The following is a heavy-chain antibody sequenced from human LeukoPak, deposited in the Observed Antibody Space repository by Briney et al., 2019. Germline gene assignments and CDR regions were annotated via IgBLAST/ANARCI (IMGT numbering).Heavy chain of an antibody. D-gene: IGHD6-13*01. J-gene: IGHJ4*02. Sequence: GGSLRLSCAASGFTFSSYAMSWVRQAPGKGLEWVSAISGSGGSTYYADSVKGRFTISSDNSKNTLYLQMNSLRAEDTAVYYCAKAKPYSSSWYWDYWGQGTLVTVSS. CDR2: ISGSGGST. CDR1: GFTFSSYA. CDR3: AKAKPYSSSWYWDY. V-gene: IGHV3-23*01.